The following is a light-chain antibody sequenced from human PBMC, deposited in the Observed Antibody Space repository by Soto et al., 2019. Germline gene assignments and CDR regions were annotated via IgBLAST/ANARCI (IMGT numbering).Light chain of an antibody. CDR2: GAS. Sequence: EIVLTQSPGTLSLSPGERAALSCRASQGVSSTHLAWYQQKPGQAPRLLIYGASSRATGIPDRFSGSGSGTDFTLTISRLEPEDFAVYYCQQYGDSPPYTFGQGTKLEI. V-gene: IGKV3-20*01. CDR1: QGVSSTH. CDR3: QQYGDSPPYT. J-gene: IGKJ2*01.